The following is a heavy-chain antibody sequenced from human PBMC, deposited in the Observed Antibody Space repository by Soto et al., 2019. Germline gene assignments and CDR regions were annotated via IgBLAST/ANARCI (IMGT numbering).Heavy chain of an antibody. CDR2: IYWDDDK. D-gene: IGHD3-10*01. V-gene: IGHV2-5*02. J-gene: IGHJ5*02. CDR1: GFSLTTNEVG. Sequence: APKLGNPAQTLTMTCTFSGFSLTTNEVGVGWIRQPPGKALEWLALIYWDDDKRYSPSLKSRLTITKEASKNQVVLTMTNMDPVDTATYYCAHIPNYYQYNWFDPWGQGTLVTVSS. CDR3: AHIPNYYQYNWFDP.